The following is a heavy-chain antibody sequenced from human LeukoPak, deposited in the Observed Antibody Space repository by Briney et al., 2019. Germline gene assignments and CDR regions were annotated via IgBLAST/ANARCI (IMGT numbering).Heavy chain of an antibody. J-gene: IGHJ3*01. Sequence: PGGSLRLSCAASGFTFSNYWMHWVRQAPGKGLVWVSRINRDGSCTDYLDSVKGRFTISRDNARNTLYLQMNSLRAEDTAVYYCARVPYVFDLWGQGTMVTVSS. CDR1: GFTFSNYW. CDR2: INRDGSCT. CDR3: ARVPYVFDL. V-gene: IGHV3-74*01.